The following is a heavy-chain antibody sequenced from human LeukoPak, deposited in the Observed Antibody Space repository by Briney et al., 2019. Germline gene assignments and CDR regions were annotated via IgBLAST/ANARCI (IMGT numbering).Heavy chain of an antibody. Sequence: GGSLRLSCAAPGFTFSSYVMHWVRQAPGKGLEWVALIWYDGSKQYYADSVKGRFTISRDNSKNTLHLQMNSLRAEGSAVFYCARLIGWSRFDPWGQGALVTVSS. V-gene: IGHV3-33*01. D-gene: IGHD6-19*01. J-gene: IGHJ5*02. CDR3: ARLIGWSRFDP. CDR2: IWYDGSKQ. CDR1: GFTFSSYV.